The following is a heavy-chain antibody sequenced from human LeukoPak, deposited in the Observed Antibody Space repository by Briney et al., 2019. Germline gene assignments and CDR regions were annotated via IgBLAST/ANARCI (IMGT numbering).Heavy chain of an antibody. CDR3: ARSSFGGIIVIPAGY. J-gene: IGHJ4*02. D-gene: IGHD3-16*02. V-gene: IGHV4-61*02. CDR2: IYTSGST. CDR1: GGSISSGSYF. Sequence: SETLSLTCTVSGGSISSGSYFWSWIRQSAGKGLEWIGRIYTSGSTNYNPSLKSRVTISVDTAKNQFSLKLSSVTAADTAAYYCARSSFGGIIVIPAGYWGQGTLVTVSS.